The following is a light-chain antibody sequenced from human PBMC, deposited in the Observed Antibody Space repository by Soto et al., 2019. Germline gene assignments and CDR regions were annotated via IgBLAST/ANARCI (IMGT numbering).Light chain of an antibody. CDR2: GAS. CDR1: QIISHY. V-gene: IGKV1-39*02. CDR3: VYYCEQYGSSPPT. Sequence: DIEMTQSPSSLSASVGDRFTITCRASQIISHYLNWYQHKPGKAPNLLIYGASSLGSEVPSRFNGSGSGTHFTLTITSLQREDSATYFAVYYCEQYGSSPPTFGQGTKVDI. J-gene: IGKJ1*01.